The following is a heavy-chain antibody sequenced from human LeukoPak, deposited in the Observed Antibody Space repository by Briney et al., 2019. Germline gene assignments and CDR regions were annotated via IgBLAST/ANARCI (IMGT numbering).Heavy chain of an antibody. CDR3: ARVGGSYHFDY. CDR2: ISAYNGNT. CDR1: GYTFTSYG. D-gene: IGHD1-26*01. V-gene: IGHV1-18*01. Sequence: ASVKVSCKASGYTFTSYGIGWVRQAPGQGLEWMGWISAYNGNTNYAQKLQGRVTMTTDTSTSTAYVELRSLRSDDTAVYYCARVGGSYHFDYWGQGTLVTVSS. J-gene: IGHJ4*02.